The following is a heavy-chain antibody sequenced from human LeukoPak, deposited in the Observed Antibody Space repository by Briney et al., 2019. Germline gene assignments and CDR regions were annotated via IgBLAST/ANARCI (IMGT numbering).Heavy chain of an antibody. D-gene: IGHD6-6*01. J-gene: IGHJ4*02. CDR3: STYSSSQGH. V-gene: IGHV3-30*02. Sequence: GGSLRLSCAASGYTFSSYSINWVRQAPGKGLEWVAFIQYDGSYYYYGDSVKGRFTISRDNSKNTLYLQMNSLRAEDTAVYYCSTYSSSQGHWGQGTLVTVSS. CDR1: GYTFSSYS. CDR2: IQYDGSYY.